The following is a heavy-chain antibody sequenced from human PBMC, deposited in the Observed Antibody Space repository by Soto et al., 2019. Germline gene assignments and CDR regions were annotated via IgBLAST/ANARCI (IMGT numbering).Heavy chain of an antibody. D-gene: IGHD3-3*01. V-gene: IGHV1-2*02. Sequence: QLHLVQSGAVVKKPGASVTVSCSASGYPVTAYYMHWVRQAPGRGLEWMGGINPATGAAKYTQTFQGRVTMTRDPSTITVFMELSVLTSEDTAVFYCARGGGVGVAGSAAFDMWGQGTLVTVSS. CDR2: INPATGAA. J-gene: IGHJ3*02. CDR3: ARGGGVGVAGSAAFDM. CDR1: GYPVTAYY.